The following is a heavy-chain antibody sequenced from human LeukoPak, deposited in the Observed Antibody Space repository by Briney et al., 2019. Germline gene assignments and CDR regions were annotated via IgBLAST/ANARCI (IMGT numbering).Heavy chain of an antibody. CDR1: GFTFSSYG. Sequence: PGRSLRLSCAASGFTFSSYGMHWVRQAPGKGLEWVAVIWYDGSSKYYADSVKGRFTISRDNSKNTLYLQMNSLRAEDTAVYYCARDPSSGWYWDYWGQGTPVTVSS. V-gene: IGHV3-33*01. D-gene: IGHD6-19*01. J-gene: IGHJ4*02. CDR3: ARDPSSGWYWDY. CDR2: IWYDGSSK.